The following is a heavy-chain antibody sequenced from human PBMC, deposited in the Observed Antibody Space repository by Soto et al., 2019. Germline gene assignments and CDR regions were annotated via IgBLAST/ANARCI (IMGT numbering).Heavy chain of an antibody. J-gene: IGHJ4*02. Sequence: ASVKVSCKASGYTFTSYYMHWVRQAPGQGLERMGIINPSGGSTSYAQKFQGRVTMTRDTSTSTVYMELSSLRSEDTAVYYCACLYFYDSSGYYRTPVLFDYWGQGTLVTVSS. CDR3: ACLYFYDSSGYYRTPVLFDY. CDR2: INPSGGST. V-gene: IGHV1-46*03. D-gene: IGHD3-22*01. CDR1: GYTFTSYY.